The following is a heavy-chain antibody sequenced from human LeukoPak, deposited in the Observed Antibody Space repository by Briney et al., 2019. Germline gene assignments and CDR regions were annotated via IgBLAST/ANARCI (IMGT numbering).Heavy chain of an antibody. V-gene: IGHV3-30*02. D-gene: IGHD2-8*01. CDR1: GFTFSSYG. Sequence: GGSLRLSCAASGFTFSSYGMHWVRQAPGKGLEWVAFIRYDGSNKYYADSVKGRFTISRDNSKNTLYLQMNSLRAEDTAVHYSLMEDFDYWGQGTLVTVSS. CDR2: IRYDGSNK. J-gene: IGHJ4*02. CDR3: LMEDFDY.